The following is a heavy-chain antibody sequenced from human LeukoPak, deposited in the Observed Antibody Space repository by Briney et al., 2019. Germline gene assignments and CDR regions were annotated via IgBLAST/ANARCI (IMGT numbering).Heavy chain of an antibody. Sequence: SETLSLTCAVSGGSISSSNWWSWVRQPPGKGLEWIGEIYHSGSTNYNPSLKSRVTISVDTSKNQFSLKLSSVTAADTAVYYCARPSWLQFDFDYWGQGTLVTVSS. J-gene: IGHJ4*02. CDR3: ARPSWLQFDFDY. V-gene: IGHV4-4*02. CDR1: GGSISSSNW. D-gene: IGHD5-24*01. CDR2: IYHSGST.